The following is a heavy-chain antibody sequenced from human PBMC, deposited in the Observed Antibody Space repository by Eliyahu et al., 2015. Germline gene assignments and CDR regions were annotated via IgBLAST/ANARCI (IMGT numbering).Heavy chain of an antibody. J-gene: IGHJ6*02. Sequence: QVQLQESGPGLVKPSETLSLTCTVSGDSITSXYXXXXRQPPXKGLEWIGYIYXSGSTNYNPSLKSRVTISLDTSKKQFSLKLSSVTAADTAVYYCARDPGGITMIGENTDYYYYGMDVWGQGTTVTVSS. CDR2: IYXSGST. V-gene: IGHV4-59*01. CDR3: ARDPGGITMIGENTDYYYYGMDV. D-gene: IGHD3-22*01. CDR1: GDSITSXY.